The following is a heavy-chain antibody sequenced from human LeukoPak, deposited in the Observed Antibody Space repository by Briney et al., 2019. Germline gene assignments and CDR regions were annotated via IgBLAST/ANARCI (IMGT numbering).Heavy chain of an antibody. D-gene: IGHD3-10*01. CDR1: GDSVSSNSAT. CDR3: ARNTPDFGTHQRFDP. J-gene: IGHJ5*02. Sequence: SQTPSLTCAISGDSVSSNSATWNWIRQSPSRGLEWLGRTYYRSKWYNDYAVSVKSRITINPDTSKNQFSLQLNSVTPEDTAVYYCARNTPDFGTHQRFDPWGQGTLVTVSS. V-gene: IGHV6-1*01. CDR2: TYYRSKWYN.